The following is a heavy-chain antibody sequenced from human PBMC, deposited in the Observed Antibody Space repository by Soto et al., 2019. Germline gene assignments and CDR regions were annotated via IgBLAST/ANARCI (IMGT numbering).Heavy chain of an antibody. D-gene: IGHD2-2*01. CDR3: ARERYCSSTSCYGGGYNWFDP. J-gene: IGHJ5*02. V-gene: IGHV1-69*08. Sequence: QVQLVQSGAEVKKPGSSVKVSCKASGGTFSSYTISWVRQAPGQGLEWMGRIIPILGIANYAQKFQGRVTITADKATSTAYMELSSLSSEDTAVYYCARERYCSSTSCYGGGYNWFDPWGQGTLVTVSS. CDR1: GGTFSSYT. CDR2: IIPILGIA.